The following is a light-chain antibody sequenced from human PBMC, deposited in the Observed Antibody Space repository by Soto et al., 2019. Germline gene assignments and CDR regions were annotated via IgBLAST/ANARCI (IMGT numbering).Light chain of an antibody. J-gene: IGKJ1*01. Sequence: EIVVTQSPATLSVSPGERATLSSRASQSVSSYLAWYQQKPGQAPRLLIYGASTRATGIPARFSGSGSGTEFTLTISSLQSEDFAVYYCQQYNNWWTFGQGTKVDIK. V-gene: IGKV3-15*01. CDR3: QQYNNWWT. CDR1: QSVSSY. CDR2: GAS.